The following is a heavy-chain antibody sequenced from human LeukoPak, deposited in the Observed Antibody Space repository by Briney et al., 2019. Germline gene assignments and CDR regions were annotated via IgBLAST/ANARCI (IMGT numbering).Heavy chain of an antibody. V-gene: IGHV6-1*01. J-gene: IGHJ5*01. CDR2: TYYRSKWYD. CDR3: ARDLGTSGWYTFDF. D-gene: IGHD6-19*01. Sequence: SQTLSLTCAISGDSVSSKNGAWNWIRQSPSRGLEWLGRTYYRSKWYDEYADSVKGRVTISPDTSKNQFSLHVYSVTPEDTAVYYCARDLGTSGWYTFDFWGQGALVTVSS. CDR1: GDSVSSKNGA.